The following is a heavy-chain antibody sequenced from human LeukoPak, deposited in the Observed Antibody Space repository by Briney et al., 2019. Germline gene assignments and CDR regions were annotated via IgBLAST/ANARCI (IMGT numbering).Heavy chain of an antibody. CDR3: ARGPYSGYDY. Sequence: PGRSLRLSCAASGFIFSSYGMHWVRQAPGKGLEWVAVISYDGSNKYYADSVKGRFTISRDNSKNTLYLQMNSLRAEDTAVYYCARGPYSGYDYWGQGTLVTVSS. D-gene: IGHD5-12*01. CDR1: GFIFSSYG. V-gene: IGHV3-30*03. CDR2: ISYDGSNK. J-gene: IGHJ4*02.